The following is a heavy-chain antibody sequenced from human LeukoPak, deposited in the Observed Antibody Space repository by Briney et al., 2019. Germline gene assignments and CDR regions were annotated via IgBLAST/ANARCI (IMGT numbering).Heavy chain of an antibody. V-gene: IGHV1-2*02. CDR1: GYTLTGYY. J-gene: IGHJ4*02. CDR2: INPNSGGT. Sequence: GASVKVSCKASGYTLTGYYMHWVRQAPGQGLEWMGWINPNSGGTNYAQKFQGRVTMTRDTSISTAYMELSRLRSDDTAVYYCARGGLVSMVQGVIITFVDYWGQGTLVTVSS. CDR3: ARGGLVSMVQGVIITFVDY. D-gene: IGHD3-10*01.